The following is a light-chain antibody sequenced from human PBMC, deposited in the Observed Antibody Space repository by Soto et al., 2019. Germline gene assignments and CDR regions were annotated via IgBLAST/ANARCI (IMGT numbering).Light chain of an antibody. CDR2: EVN. Sequence: QSALTQPPSASGSPGQSVTISCTGTTNDVGAYNYVSWYQQHPGKAPKLVIYEVNKRPSGVPDRFSGSKSGNTASLTVSGLQAEDEADYYCSSFAVSNSFVFGTGTRSPS. CDR3: SSFAVSNSFV. CDR1: TNDVGAYNY. V-gene: IGLV2-8*01. J-gene: IGLJ1*01.